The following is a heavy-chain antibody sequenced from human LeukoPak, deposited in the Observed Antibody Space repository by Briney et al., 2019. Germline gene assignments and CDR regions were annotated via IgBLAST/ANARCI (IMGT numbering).Heavy chain of an antibody. CDR2: IYYSGST. D-gene: IGHD3-22*01. CDR3: ARDYYDSSGRPV. CDR1: GGSISSSSYY. Sequence: SETLSLTCTVSGGSISSSSYYWGWIRQPPGKGLEWSGSIYYSGSTYYNPSLKSRVTISVDTSKNQFSLKLSSVTAADTAVYYCARDYYDSSGRPVWGQGTLVTVSS. V-gene: IGHV4-39*01. J-gene: IGHJ4*02.